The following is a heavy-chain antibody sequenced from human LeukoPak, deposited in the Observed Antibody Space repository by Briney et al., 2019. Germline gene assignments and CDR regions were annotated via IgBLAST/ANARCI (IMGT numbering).Heavy chain of an antibody. CDR1: GGSISAYY. V-gene: IGHV4-59*01. D-gene: IGHD6-6*01. Sequence: SETLSLACTVSGGSISAYYWSWIRQPPGKGLEWIGYIHYSGTTNYYPSLKSRVTIALDTSKNQFSLKLNSVTAADTAVYYCARFGTSSSRFFDQWGQGTLVTVSS. CDR2: IHYSGTT. J-gene: IGHJ4*02. CDR3: ARFGTSSSRFFDQ.